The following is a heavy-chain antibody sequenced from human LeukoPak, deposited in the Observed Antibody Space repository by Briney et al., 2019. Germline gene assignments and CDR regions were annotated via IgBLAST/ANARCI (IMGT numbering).Heavy chain of an antibody. V-gene: IGHV1-2*02. J-gene: IGHJ4*02. CDR2: INPNSGGT. D-gene: IGHD5-12*01. Sequence: ASVKVSCKASGYTFTGYYMHWVRQAPGQGLEWMGWINPNSGGTNYAQKFQGRVTMTRDTSISTAYMELSRLRSDDTAVYYCAREGGYDSDPYYFDYWGQGTLVTVSS. CDR3: AREGGYDSDPYYFDY. CDR1: GYTFTGYY.